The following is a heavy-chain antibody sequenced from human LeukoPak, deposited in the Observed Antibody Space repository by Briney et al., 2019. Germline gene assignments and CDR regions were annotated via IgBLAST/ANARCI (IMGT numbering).Heavy chain of an antibody. D-gene: IGHD2-2*01. J-gene: IGHJ6*03. Sequence: PSETLSLTCAVSGGSISSSNWWSWVRQPPGKGLEWIGEINHSGSTNYNPSLKSRVTISVDTSKNQFSLKLSSVTAADTAVYYCARHRGCSSTSCRSMDVWGKGTTVTVSS. CDR2: INHSGST. V-gene: IGHV4-4*02. CDR1: GGSISSSNW. CDR3: ARHRGCSSTSCRSMDV.